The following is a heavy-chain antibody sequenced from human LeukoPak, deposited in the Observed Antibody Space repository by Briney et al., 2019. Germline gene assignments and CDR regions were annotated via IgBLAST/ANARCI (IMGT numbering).Heavy chain of an antibody. J-gene: IGHJ4*02. CDR3: ARAHSGSYYSSSYYFDY. CDR1: GGSISSSSYY. V-gene: IGHV4-39*07. Sequence: PSETLSLTCTVSGGSISSSSYYWGWIRQPPGKGLEWIGSIYYSGSTNYNPSLKSRVTISVDTSKNQFSLKLSSVTAADTAVYYCARAHSGSYYSSSYYFDYWGQGTLVTVSS. D-gene: IGHD1-26*01. CDR2: IYYSGST.